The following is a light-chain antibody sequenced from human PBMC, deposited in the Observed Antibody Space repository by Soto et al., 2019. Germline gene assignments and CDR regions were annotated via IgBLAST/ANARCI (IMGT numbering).Light chain of an antibody. CDR3: LQALQIPPT. CDR2: LGS. CDR1: QSLLHSNGYNY. V-gene: IGKV2-28*01. J-gene: IGKJ5*01. Sequence: DIVMTQSPLSLPVTPGEPASMSCRSSQSLLHSNGYNYFDWYLQKPGQSPQLLIYLGSNRASGVPDRFSGSVSGTDFTLKISRVEAEDVGVYYCLQALQIPPTFGQGTRLEIK.